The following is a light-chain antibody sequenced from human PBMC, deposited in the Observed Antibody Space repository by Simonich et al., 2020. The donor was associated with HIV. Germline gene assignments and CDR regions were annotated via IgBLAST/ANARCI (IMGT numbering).Light chain of an antibody. CDR1: HRVSSN. J-gene: IGKJ4*01. Sequence: EIVMTQSPATLSVSPGERATLSCRASHRVSSNLAWYQQKPGQAPRLLIHGASTRATGIPARFSGSGSGTEFTLTISSLQSEDFAVYHCQQYNNWPLTFGGGTKVEIK. CDR2: GAS. CDR3: QQYNNWPLT. V-gene: IGKV3-15*01.